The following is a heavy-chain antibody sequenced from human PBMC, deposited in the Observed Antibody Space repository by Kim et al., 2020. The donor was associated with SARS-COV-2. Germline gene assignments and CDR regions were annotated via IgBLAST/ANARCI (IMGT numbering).Heavy chain of an antibody. CDR3: AREVGTFSYYYGMDV. D-gene: IGHD6-13*01. J-gene: IGHJ6*02. Sequence: DSGKGRFTISRDNSKTTLYLQMNSRRAEDTAVYYCAREVGTFSYYYGMDVWGQGTTVTVSS. V-gene: IGHV3-30*07.